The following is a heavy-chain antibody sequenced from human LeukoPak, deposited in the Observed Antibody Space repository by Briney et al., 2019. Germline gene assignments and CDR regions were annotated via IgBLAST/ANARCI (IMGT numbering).Heavy chain of an antibody. CDR3: AKTFSTNAFDI. Sequence: KPSETRSLTCTVSGGSISSYYWNWIRQPPGKGLEWIGYIYYSGSTNYNPSLKSRVTISVDTSKTQFSLKLSSVTAADTAVYYCAKTFSTNAFDIWGQGTMVTVSS. V-gene: IGHV4-59*01. D-gene: IGHD1-14*01. CDR2: IYYSGST. J-gene: IGHJ3*02. CDR1: GGSISSYY.